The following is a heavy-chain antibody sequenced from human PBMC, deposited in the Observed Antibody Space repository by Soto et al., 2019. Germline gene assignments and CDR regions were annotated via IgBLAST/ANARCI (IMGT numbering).Heavy chain of an antibody. CDR3: PGDRTEAAADGTSFDI. V-gene: IGHV4-31*03. CDR1: GGSISSGGYY. CDR2: IYYSGTT. J-gene: IGHJ3*02. Sequence: QVQLQESGPELVKPSQTLSLTCTVAGGSISSGGYYWSWIRQHPGKGLEWIGSIYYSGTTYYNPYLKSRVTRRVDTSKKQCSLKVSSVTAADTAVYYCPGDRTEAAADGTSFDIRGQGTMVTVSS. D-gene: IGHD6-13*01.